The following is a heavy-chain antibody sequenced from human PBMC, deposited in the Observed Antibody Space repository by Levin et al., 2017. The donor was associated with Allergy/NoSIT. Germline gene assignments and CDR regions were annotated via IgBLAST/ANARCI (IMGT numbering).Heavy chain of an antibody. Sequence: GGSLRLSCAASGFTVSSNYMSWVRQAPGKGLEWVSVIYPGGGAYYGDSVKGRFTISRDNSKNTLHLQMSSLRAEDTAVYYCARDPAIKPAAGLDAWGQGTTVTVSS. J-gene: IGHJ6*02. CDR2: IYPGGGA. CDR1: GFTVSSNY. D-gene: IGHD2-2*01. CDR3: ARDPAIKPAAGLDA. V-gene: IGHV3-53*01.